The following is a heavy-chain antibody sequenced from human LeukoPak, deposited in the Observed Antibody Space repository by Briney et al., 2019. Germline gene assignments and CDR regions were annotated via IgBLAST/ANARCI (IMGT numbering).Heavy chain of an antibody. CDR3: ARDREDYAPGLDP. CDR1: GFTFSSYA. V-gene: IGHV3-30-3*01. Sequence: GGSLRLSCAASGFTFSSYAMHWVRQAPGKGLEWVAVISYDGSNKYYADSVKGRFTISRDNSKNTLYLQMNSLRAEDTAVYYCARDREDYAPGLDPWGQGTLVTVSS. CDR2: ISYDGSNK. J-gene: IGHJ5*02. D-gene: IGHD3-16*01.